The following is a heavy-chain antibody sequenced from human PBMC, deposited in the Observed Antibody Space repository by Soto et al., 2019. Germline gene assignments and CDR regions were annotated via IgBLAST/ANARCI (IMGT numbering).Heavy chain of an antibody. J-gene: IGHJ4*02. CDR1: GYTFTSYG. D-gene: IGHD3-22*01. Sequence: ASVKVSCKASGYTFTSYGISWVRQAPGQGLEWMGWISAYNGNTNYAQKLQGRVTMTTDTSTSTAYMELRSLRSDDTAVYHCARGTTYYYDSSGYYYWGQGTLVTVSS. CDR3: ARGTTYYYDSSGYYY. CDR2: ISAYNGNT. V-gene: IGHV1-18*01.